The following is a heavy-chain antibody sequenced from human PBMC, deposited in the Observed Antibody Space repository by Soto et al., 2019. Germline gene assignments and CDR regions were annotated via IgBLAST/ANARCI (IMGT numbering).Heavy chain of an antibody. CDR3: ARAGDTIFGVVFDY. CDR1: GGSFSGYY. J-gene: IGHJ4*02. V-gene: IGHV4-34*01. CDR2: INHSGST. D-gene: IGHD3-3*01. Sequence: SETLSLTCAVYGGSFSGYYWSWIRQPPGKGLEWIGEINHSGSTNYNPSLKSRVTISVDTSKNQFSLKLSSVTAADTAVYYCARAGDTIFGVVFDYWGQGTLVTVSS.